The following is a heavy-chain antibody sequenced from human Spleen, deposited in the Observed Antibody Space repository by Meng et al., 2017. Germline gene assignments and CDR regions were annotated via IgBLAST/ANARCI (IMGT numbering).Heavy chain of an antibody. CDR1: GYTFASYA. J-gene: IGHJ4*02. Sequence: ASVKVSCKASGYTFASYAMNWVRQAPGQGLEWVGRINTKTGNPTYAQGFTGRLVFSLDTSVSTAYLQISGLKADDTAVYYCTRDGYSDCSRTSCFDYWGQGTLVTVSS. CDR3: TRDGYSDCSRTSCFDY. CDR2: INTKTGNP. D-gene: IGHD2-2*01. V-gene: IGHV7-4-1*02.